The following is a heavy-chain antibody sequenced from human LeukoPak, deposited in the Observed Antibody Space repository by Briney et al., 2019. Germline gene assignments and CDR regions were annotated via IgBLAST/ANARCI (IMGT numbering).Heavy chain of an antibody. D-gene: IGHD6-19*01. CDR3: ARDIPESSGWYF. J-gene: IGHJ4*02. Sequence: ASVPVSYLHSVFNFHHLGIIWLRLAPGPGLAGMGFFSGYTGEANYSPRPQGRVSMARYTSPNTAFLHLRSLGSDDSAVYYCARDIPESSGWYFWGQGTLITVSS. CDR1: VFNFHHLG. V-gene: IGHV1-18*01. CDR2: FSGYTGEA.